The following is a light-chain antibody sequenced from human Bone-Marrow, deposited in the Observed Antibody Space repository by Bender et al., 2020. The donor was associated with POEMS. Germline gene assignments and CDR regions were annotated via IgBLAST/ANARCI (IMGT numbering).Light chain of an antibody. CDR2: DDT. J-gene: IGLJ2*01. CDR3: QVWDFDTYHVV. V-gene: IGLV3-21*02. CDR1: DIGKKR. Sequence: YVLTQPPSMSVAPGQTARITCGGDDIGKKRVHWYQQRSGQAPVLVIYDDTDRPSGIPERFSGTNSGNMASLTITGVEVGDEADYYCQVWDFDTYHVVFGGGTKVAVL.